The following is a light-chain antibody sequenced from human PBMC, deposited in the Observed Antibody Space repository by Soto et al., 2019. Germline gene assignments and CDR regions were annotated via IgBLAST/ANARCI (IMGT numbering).Light chain of an antibody. Sequence: QSVLTQPLSASGTPGQRVTMSCSGGRSDIGSNTVDWYQQLPGTAPKLLIYSNNQRPSGVPDRFSGSKSGTSASLAISRLQSEDEADYFCAAWDDSLNVYVFGTGTKVTVL. V-gene: IGLV1-44*01. CDR2: SNN. J-gene: IGLJ1*01. CDR3: AAWDDSLNVYV. CDR1: RSDIGSNT.